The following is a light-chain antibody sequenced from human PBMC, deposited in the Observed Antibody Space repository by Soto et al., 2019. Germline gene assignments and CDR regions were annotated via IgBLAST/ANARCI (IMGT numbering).Light chain of an antibody. CDR3: SSYTTTSRYV. Sequence: QSALTQPASVSGSPGQSITISCTGTSSDVGSYKYVSWYQQHPGKAPKLMIYDVNNRPSGISDRFSGSKSGNTASLTISGLQAEDEADYYCSSYTTTSRYVFGTGTKLTVL. V-gene: IGLV2-14*01. CDR1: SSDVGSYKY. CDR2: DVN. J-gene: IGLJ1*01.